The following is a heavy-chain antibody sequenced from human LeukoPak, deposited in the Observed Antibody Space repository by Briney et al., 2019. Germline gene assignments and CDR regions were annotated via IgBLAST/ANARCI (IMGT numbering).Heavy chain of an antibody. V-gene: IGHV3-23*01. D-gene: IGHD6-19*01. CDR1: GFTFSSYA. CDR3: AKPQWQVSGVFDY. J-gene: IGHJ4*02. CDR2: ISGSGGST. Sequence: GGSLRLSCAASGFTFSSYAMSWVRQAPGKGLEWGSAISGSGGSTYYADSVKGRFTISRDNSKNTLYLQMNSLRAEDTAVYYCAKPQWQVSGVFDYWGQGTLVTVSS.